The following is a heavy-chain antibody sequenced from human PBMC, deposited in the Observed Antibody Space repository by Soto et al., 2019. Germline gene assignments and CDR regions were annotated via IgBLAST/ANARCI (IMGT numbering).Heavy chain of an antibody. CDR1: GFTFSNYA. Sequence: EVQLLESGGGLEQPGGSLRLSCAASGFTFSNYAMSWVRQAPGKGLEWVSGISGSGGTTYYAASVKGRFTISRDNSKNTLYLQMNGLRAEDTAVYYCEQDPRMASGPGWFDPWVQGTLVVVSS. J-gene: IGHJ5*02. V-gene: IGHV3-23*01. D-gene: IGHD6-13*01. CDR2: ISGSGGTT. CDR3: EQDPRMASGPGWFDP.